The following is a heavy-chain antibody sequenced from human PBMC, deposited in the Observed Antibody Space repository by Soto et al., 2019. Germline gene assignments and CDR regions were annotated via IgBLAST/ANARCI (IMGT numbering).Heavy chain of an antibody. J-gene: IGHJ4*02. CDR2: ISYDGSNK. V-gene: IGHV3-30-3*01. CDR3: ARGYDFWSGYLDY. CDR1: GFTFSSYA. D-gene: IGHD3-3*01. Sequence: GGSLRLSCAASGFTFSSYAMHWVRQAPGKGLEWVAVISYDGSNKYYADSVKGRFTISRDNSKNTLYLQMNSLRAEDTAVYYCARGYDFWSGYLDYRGKGTLVTVSS.